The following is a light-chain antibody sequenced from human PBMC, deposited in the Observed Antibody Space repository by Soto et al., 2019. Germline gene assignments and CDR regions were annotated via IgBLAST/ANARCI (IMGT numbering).Light chain of an antibody. J-gene: IGKJ4*01. CDR1: QTVGSTS. V-gene: IGKV3D-20*02. Sequence: EIVLTQSPGTLSLSSGERATLSCRASQTVGSTSSAWYQQKPVQSPRLLICGASGRGTAFPDRFSGSGSGTDFTLTISSLEPEDFAIYYCQQRSNWLAFGGGTKVDIK. CDR2: GAS. CDR3: QQRSNWLA.